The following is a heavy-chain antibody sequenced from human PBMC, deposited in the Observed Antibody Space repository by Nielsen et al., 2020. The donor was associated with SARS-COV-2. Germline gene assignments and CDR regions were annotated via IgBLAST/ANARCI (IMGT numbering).Heavy chain of an antibody. CDR1: GASISHYY. CDR3: VRIDMATISVDY. CDR2: IFYRGNT. Sequence: SETLSLTCTVSGASISHYYWSWIRQPPGKGLEWIGYIFYRGNTNYNPSLKSRVTISVDTSKNQFSLKVNSVTAADTAVYYCVRIDMATISVDYWGRGTLVTVSS. J-gene: IGHJ4*02. D-gene: IGHD5-24*01. V-gene: IGHV4-59*01.